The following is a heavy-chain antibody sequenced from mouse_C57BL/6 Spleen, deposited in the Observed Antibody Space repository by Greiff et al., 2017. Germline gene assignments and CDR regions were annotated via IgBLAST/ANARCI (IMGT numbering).Heavy chain of an antibody. CDR2: ISSGGSYT. D-gene: IGHD1-1*01. J-gene: IGHJ2*01. V-gene: IGHV5-6*02. Sequence: EAKLMESGGDLVKPGGSLKLSCAASGFTFSSYGMSWVRQTPDKRLEWVATISSGGSYTYYPDSVKGRFTISRDNAKNTLYLQMSSLKSEDTAMYYCARRGYYGSSYYFDYWGQGTTLTVSS. CDR3: ARRGYYGSSYYFDY. CDR1: GFTFSSYG.